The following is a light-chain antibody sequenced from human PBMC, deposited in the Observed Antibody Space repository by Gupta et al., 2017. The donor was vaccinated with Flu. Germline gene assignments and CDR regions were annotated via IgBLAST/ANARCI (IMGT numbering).Light chain of an antibody. CDR2: DTS. CDR3: QQRSNWPPFT. J-gene: IGKJ4*01. V-gene: IGKV3-11*01. Sequence: ERATLSCRASQSVNKFLAWYQQKPGQAPRLLIYDTSNRATGIPARLSGSGSGTDFTLTISSLEPEDFALYYCQQRSNWPPFTFGGGTKVEIK. CDR1: QSVNKF.